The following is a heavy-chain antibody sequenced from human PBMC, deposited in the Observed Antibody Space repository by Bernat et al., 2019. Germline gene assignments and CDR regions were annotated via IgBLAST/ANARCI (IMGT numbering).Heavy chain of an antibody. Sequence: QLQLQESGPVLVKPSETLSLTCTVSGGSISSSSYYWGWIRQPPGKGLEWIGSIYYSGSTYYKPSLKSRVTISVDTSKNQFSLKLSSVTAADTAVYYCARHLAVAGTTGTFDYWGQGTLVTVSS. CDR3: ARHLAVAGTTGTFDY. CDR2: IYYSGST. V-gene: IGHV4-39*01. CDR1: GGSISSSSYY. D-gene: IGHD6-19*01. J-gene: IGHJ4*02.